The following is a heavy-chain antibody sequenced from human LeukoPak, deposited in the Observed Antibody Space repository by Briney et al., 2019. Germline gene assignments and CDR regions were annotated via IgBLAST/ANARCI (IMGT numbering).Heavy chain of an antibody. CDR2: IYYSGST. CDR1: GGSISSYY. Sequence: SETLSLTCTVSGGSISSYYWSWIRQPPGKGLEWIGYIYYSGSTNYNPSLKSRVTISVDTSKNQFSLKLSSVTAADTAVYYCARREMVRGVYNWFDPWGQGTLVTVSS. D-gene: IGHD3-10*01. J-gene: IGHJ5*02. V-gene: IGHV4-59*01. CDR3: ARREMVRGVYNWFDP.